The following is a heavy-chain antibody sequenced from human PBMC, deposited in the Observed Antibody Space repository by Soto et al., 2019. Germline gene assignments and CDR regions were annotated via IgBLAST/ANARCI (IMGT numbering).Heavy chain of an antibody. V-gene: IGHV1-18*04. CDR3: ARTDGSGSYYYYYGMDV. J-gene: IGHJ6*02. CDR1: GYTFTSYG. Sequence: ASVKVSCKASGYTFTSYGISWVRQAPGQGLEWMGWISAYNGNTNYAQKLQGRVTMTTDTSTSTAYMELRSLRSDDTAVYYCARTDGSGSYYYYYGMDVWGQGTTVTVSS. D-gene: IGHD3-10*01. CDR2: ISAYNGNT.